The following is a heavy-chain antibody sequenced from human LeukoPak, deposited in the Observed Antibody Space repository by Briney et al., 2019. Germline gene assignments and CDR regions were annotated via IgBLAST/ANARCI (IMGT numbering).Heavy chain of an antibody. V-gene: IGHV3-30*01. CDR1: GFTFSGYT. CDR2: ISSDGANK. CDR3: ARDPGNYYDSSGFYYG. D-gene: IGHD3-22*01. Sequence: GRSLRLSCAASGFTFSGYTMHWVRQAPGKGLEWVAVISSDGANKYYADSVKGRFTISRDNSKNTLYLQMNSLRAEGTAVYYCARDPGNYYDSSGFYYGWGQGTLVTVSS. J-gene: IGHJ4*02.